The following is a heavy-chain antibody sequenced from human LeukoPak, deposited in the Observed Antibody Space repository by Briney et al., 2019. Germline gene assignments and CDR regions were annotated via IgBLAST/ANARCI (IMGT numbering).Heavy chain of an antibody. D-gene: IGHD6-19*01. CDR2: MNPNSGNT. J-gene: IGHJ6*02. CDR3: ARAAGGWDLYYYYYGMDV. CDR1: GYTFTSYG. V-gene: IGHV1-8*02. Sequence: EASVKVSCKASGYTFTSYGISWVRQAPGQGLEWMGWMNPNSGNTGYAQKFQGRVTMTRNTSISTAYMELSSLRSEDTAVYYCARAAGGWDLYYYYYGMDVWGQGTTVTVSS.